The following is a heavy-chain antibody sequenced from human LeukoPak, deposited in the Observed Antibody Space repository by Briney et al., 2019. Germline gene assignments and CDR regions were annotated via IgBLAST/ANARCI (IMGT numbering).Heavy chain of an antibody. CDR2: ISSSSSYI. D-gene: IGHD6-13*01. CDR3: ARHHIAAAGISDY. Sequence: PGGSLRLSCAASGFTFSSYSMNWVRQAPGKGLEWVSSISSSSSYIYYADSVKGRFTISRDNAKNSLYLQMNSLRAEDTAVYYCARHHIAAAGISDYWGQGTLVTVSS. J-gene: IGHJ4*02. CDR1: GFTFSSYS. V-gene: IGHV3-21*01.